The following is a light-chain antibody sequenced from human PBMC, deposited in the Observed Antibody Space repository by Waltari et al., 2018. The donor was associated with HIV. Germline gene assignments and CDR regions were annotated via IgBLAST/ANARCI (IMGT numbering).Light chain of an antibody. Sequence: QSVLTQPPSVSAAQGQKVTISCSGSSLNIGNTFVSWYQQLPGIAPNLLIYDNTKRPSGNPDRFSGSKSGTSATLAITGLQTGDEADYYCGTWDGSLNVWVFGGGTKVTV. CDR1: SLNIGNTF. J-gene: IGLJ3*02. CDR3: GTWDGSLNVWV. CDR2: DNT. V-gene: IGLV1-51*01.